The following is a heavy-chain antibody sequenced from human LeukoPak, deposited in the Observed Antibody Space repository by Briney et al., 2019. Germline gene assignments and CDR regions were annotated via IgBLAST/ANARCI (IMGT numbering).Heavy chain of an antibody. Sequence: PGGSLRLSCAASGFTFTSYGMHWVRQAPGKGLEWIGSIYYSGSTYYNPSLKSRVTISVDTSKNQFSLKLSSVTAADTAVYYCARDVLLWFGELSRYMDVWGKGTTVTVSS. CDR3: ARDVLLWFGELSRYMDV. V-gene: IGHV4-39*07. CDR2: IYYSGST. CDR1: GFTFTSYG. J-gene: IGHJ6*03. D-gene: IGHD3-10*01.